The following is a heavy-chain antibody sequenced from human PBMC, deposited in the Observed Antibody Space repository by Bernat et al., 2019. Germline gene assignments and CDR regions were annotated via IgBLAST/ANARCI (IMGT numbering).Heavy chain of an antibody. J-gene: IGHJ4*02. D-gene: IGHD1/OR15-1a*01. CDR1: GFTFNSNY. Sequence: VQLVETGGGLIQPGGSLRLSCAASGFTFNSNYMSWVRQAPGKGLEWVSVISYDGSNKYYADSVKGRFTISRDNSKNTLYLQMNSLRAEDTAVYYCERGSGTFDYWGQGTLVTVSS. CDR2: ISYDGSNK. V-gene: IGHV3-30-3*01. CDR3: ERGSGTFDY.